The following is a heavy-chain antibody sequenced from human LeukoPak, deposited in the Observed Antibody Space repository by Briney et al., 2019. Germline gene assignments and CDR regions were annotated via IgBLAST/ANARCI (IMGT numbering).Heavy chain of an antibody. CDR1: GGSIGSSSYY. CDR3: ARQDGSSWSFWCDYFDY. V-gene: IGHV4-39*01. CDR2: IYYSGST. Sequence: PSETLSLTCTVSGGSIGSSSYYWGWIRQPPGRGLEWIGSIYYSGSTYYNPSLKSRVTISVDTSKNQFSLKLSSVTAADTAVYYCARQDGSSWSFWCDYFDYWGQGTLVTVSS. J-gene: IGHJ4*02. D-gene: IGHD6-6*01.